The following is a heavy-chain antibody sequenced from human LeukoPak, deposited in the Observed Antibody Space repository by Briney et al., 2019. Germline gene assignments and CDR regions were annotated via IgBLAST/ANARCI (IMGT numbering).Heavy chain of an antibody. CDR3: ARASYDSSGSPLDY. Sequence: GGSLRLSCAASGFTFSSYAMHWVRQAPGKGLEWVAVISYDGSNKYYADSVKGRFTISRDNSKNTLYLQMNSLRAEDTAVYYCARASYDSSGSPLDYWGRGTLVTVSS. D-gene: IGHD3-22*01. V-gene: IGHV3-30*04. CDR2: ISYDGSNK. J-gene: IGHJ4*02. CDR1: GFTFSSYA.